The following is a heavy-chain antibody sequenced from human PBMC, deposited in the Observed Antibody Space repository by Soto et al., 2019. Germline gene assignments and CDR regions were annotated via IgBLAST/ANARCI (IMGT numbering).Heavy chain of an antibody. V-gene: IGHV1-58*02. CDR1: GFTFTSSA. CDR2: IVVGSGNT. CDR3: ARSIVVVTALDY. Sequence: ASVKVSCKASGFTFTSSAMQWVRQARGQRLEWIGWIVVGSGNTNYAQKFQERVTITRDTSASTAYMELSSLRSEDTAVYYCARSIVVVTALDYWGQGTLVTV. D-gene: IGHD2-21*02. J-gene: IGHJ4*02.